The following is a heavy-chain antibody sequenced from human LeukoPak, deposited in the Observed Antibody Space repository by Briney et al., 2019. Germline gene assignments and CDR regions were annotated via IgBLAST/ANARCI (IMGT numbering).Heavy chain of an antibody. CDR1: GFTVSTVY. CDR2: IYSGGST. J-gene: IGHJ4*02. CDR3: ARDPVVVVPAADYFDY. D-gene: IGHD2-2*01. Sequence: GGSLRLSCAASGFTVSTVYMSWVRQAPGKGLEWVSVIYSGGSTYYADSVKGRFTISRDNSKNTLYLQMNSLRAEDTAEYYCARDPVVVVPAADYFDYWGQGTLVTVSS. V-gene: IGHV3-66*01.